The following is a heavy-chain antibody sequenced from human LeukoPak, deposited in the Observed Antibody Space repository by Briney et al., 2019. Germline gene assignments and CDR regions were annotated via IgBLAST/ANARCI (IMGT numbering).Heavy chain of an antibody. CDR3: ARGPFPATYSSGWIRLRGNWFDP. D-gene: IGHD6-19*01. V-gene: IGHV4-34*01. Sequence: PSETLSLTCAVYGGSFSGYYWSWIRQPPGKGLEWIGEINHSGSTNYNPSLKSRVTISVDTSKNQFSLKLSSVTAADTAVYYCARGPFPATYSSGWIRLRGNWFDPWGQGTLVTVSS. CDR1: GGSFSGYY. CDR2: INHSGST. J-gene: IGHJ5*02.